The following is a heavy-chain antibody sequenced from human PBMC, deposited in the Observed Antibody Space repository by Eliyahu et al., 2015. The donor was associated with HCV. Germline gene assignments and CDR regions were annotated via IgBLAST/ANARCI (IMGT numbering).Heavy chain of an antibody. CDR2: ISTSGGTT. CDR3: AKGGGSYNLDY. D-gene: IGHD1-26*01. Sequence: EVQLLESGGGLVQPGGSLRLSCVASGFXFNNYNMCWVRQAPGKGLEGVSSISTSGGTTYYADSVRGRFTTSRDNSKNTLYLQMNSLRSEDTALYFCAKGGGSYNLDYWGQGSLVIVSS. V-gene: IGHV3-23*01. J-gene: IGHJ4*02. CDR1: GFXFNNYN.